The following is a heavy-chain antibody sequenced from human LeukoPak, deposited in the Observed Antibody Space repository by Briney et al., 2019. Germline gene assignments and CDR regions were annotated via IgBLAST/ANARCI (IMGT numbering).Heavy chain of an antibody. D-gene: IGHD2-21*01. CDR2: ISSSSSYI. Sequence: PGGSLRLSCAASGFTFSSYSMNWVRQAPGKGLEWVSSISSSSSYIYYADSVKGRFTISRDNAKNSLYLQMNSLRAEDTAVYYCAGEHGFYSAFDIWGQGTMVTVSS. V-gene: IGHV3-21*01. CDR3: AGEHGFYSAFDI. J-gene: IGHJ3*02. CDR1: GFTFSSYS.